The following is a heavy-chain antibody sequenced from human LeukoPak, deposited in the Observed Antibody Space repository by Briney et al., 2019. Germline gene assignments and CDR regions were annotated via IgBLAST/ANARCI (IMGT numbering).Heavy chain of an antibody. CDR1: GFTFSNAW. CDR2: IKSKTDGGTT. Sequence: PGGSLRLSCAASGFTFSNAWMSWVRQAPGKGLEWVGRIKSKTDGGTTDYAAPVKGRCTISRDDSKNTLYLQMNSLKTEDTAVYYCTTDRAVGAKGEGYWGQGTLVTVSS. V-gene: IGHV3-15*01. D-gene: IGHD1-26*01. J-gene: IGHJ4*02. CDR3: TTDRAVGAKGEGY.